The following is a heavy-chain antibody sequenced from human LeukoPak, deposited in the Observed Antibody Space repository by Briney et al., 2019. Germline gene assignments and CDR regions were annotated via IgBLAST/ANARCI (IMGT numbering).Heavy chain of an antibody. CDR3: ATNPYVTFYSMDV. CDR2: MNSISSGT. CDR1: GYTFTVYY. D-gene: IGHD3-10*02. J-gene: IGHJ6*02. Sequence: ASVKVSCKTSGYTFTVYYIHWVRQAPGQGLEWMGWMNSISSGTQYAQKFQGRVTMTSDTSISTAYMELNRLTSDDTAVYYCATNPYVTFYSMDVWGQGTTVTV. V-gene: IGHV1-2*02.